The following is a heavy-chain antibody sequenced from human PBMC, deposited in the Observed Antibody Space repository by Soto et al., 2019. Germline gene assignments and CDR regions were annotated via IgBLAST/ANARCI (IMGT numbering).Heavy chain of an antibody. V-gene: IGHV4-30-4*01. J-gene: IGHJ6*02. CDR3: AREGDTVRMFPDNYYYYGLDC. Sequence: SETLCLTCTVSGGSISSGDYYWSWIRQPPGKGLEWIGYIYYSGSTYYNPSLKSRVTISVDTSKNQFSLKLSSVTAADTAVHYCAREGDTVRMFPDNYYYYGLDCWGQGTTVSV. CDR1: GGSISSGDYY. CDR2: IYYSGST. D-gene: IGHD2-8*01.